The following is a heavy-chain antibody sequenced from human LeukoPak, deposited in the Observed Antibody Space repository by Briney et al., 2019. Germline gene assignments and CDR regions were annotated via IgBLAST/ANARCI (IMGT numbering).Heavy chain of an antibody. CDR1: GGSISSGSYY. V-gene: IGHV4-61*02. D-gene: IGHD3-22*01. Sequence: SQTLSLTCTVSGGSISSGSYYWSWIRRPAGKGLEWIGRIYTSGSTNYNPSLKSRVTISVDTSKNQFSLKLSSVTAADTAVYYCARGTYYYDRFDYWGQGTLVTVSS. CDR2: IYTSGST. CDR3: ARGTYYYDRFDY. J-gene: IGHJ4*02.